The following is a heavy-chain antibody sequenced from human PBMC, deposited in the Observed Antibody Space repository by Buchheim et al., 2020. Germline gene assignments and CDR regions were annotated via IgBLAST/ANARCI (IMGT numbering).Heavy chain of an antibody. V-gene: IGHV3-11*01. J-gene: IGHJ2*01. D-gene: IGHD4-23*01. CDR3: ARDLGFNVTPVPERHWYFDL. CDR1: GFTFSDYY. Sequence: QVQLVESGGGLVKPGGSLRLSCAASGFTFSDYYMSWIRQAPGKGLERVSYISSSGSTIYYADSVKGRFTISRDNAKNSMYLQMNSLRAEDTAVYYCARDLGFNVTPVPERHWYFDLWGRGTL. CDR2: ISSSGSTI.